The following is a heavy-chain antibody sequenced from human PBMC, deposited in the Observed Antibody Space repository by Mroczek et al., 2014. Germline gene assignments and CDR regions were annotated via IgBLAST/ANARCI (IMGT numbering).Heavy chain of an antibody. CDR3: ARTSGYNDC. V-gene: IGHV4-31*03. CDR2: IYYSGRT. Sequence: QVQLQESGPGLVKPSQTLSLTCTVSGGSISSGGDHWSWIRQYPGKGLEWIGYIYYSGRTYYNPSLKSRVTISVDTSLNQFSLKLSSVTAADTAVYYCARTSGYNDCWGQGTLVTVSS. CDR1: GGSISSGGDH. D-gene: IGHD3-22*01. J-gene: IGHJ4*02.